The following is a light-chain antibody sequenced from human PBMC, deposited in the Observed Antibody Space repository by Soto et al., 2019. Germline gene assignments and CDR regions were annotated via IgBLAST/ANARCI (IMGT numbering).Light chain of an antibody. CDR1: QGVSSR. CDR3: QQSYNTPRT. J-gene: IGKJ1*01. Sequence: DIQMTQSPSSVSASVGDRVIISCRASQGVSSRLAWYQQKPGKAPSLLIYTSSNLQTGVPSRFSGSGSGTHFTLTINSLQPEDFATYYCQQSYNTPRTFGQGTKVDI. V-gene: IGKV1-12*01. CDR2: TSS.